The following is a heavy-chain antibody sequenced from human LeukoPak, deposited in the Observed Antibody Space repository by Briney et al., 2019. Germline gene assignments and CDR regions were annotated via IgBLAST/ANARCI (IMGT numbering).Heavy chain of an antibody. V-gene: IGHV3-23*01. CDR3: AKVNFYDSSASRY. J-gene: IGHJ4*02. Sequence: GGSLRLSCAASGFTLSSHVMSWVRQAPGKGLEWVSVISGSGDSTHYADSVKGRFTISKDNSKNTLYLQMNSLRAEDTAVYYCAKVNFYDSSASRYWGQGTLVTVSS. CDR2: ISGSGDST. CDR1: GFTLSSHV. D-gene: IGHD3-22*01.